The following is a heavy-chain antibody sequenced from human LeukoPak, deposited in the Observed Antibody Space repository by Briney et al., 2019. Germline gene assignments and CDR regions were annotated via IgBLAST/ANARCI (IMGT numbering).Heavy chain of an antibody. CDR1: GFTFSSYG. CDR3: AKAMVRGIDY. CDR2: IRYDGSNK. V-gene: IGHV3-30*02. Sequence: GGSLRLSCAASGFTFSSYGMHWVRQAPGKGLEWVAFIRYDGSNKYYADSVKGRFTISRDNSKNTLYLQMNSLRAEDMAVYYCAKAMVRGIDYWGQGTLVTVSS. J-gene: IGHJ4*02. D-gene: IGHD3-10*01.